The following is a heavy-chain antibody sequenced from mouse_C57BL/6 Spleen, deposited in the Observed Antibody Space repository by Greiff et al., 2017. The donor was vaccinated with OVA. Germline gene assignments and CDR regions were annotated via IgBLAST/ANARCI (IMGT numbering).Heavy chain of an antibody. Sequence: QVQLQQPGAELVKPGASVKLSCKASGYTFTSYWMHWVKQRPGQGLEWIGMIHPNSGSTNYNEKFKNKATLTVDKSSSTAYMQLSSLTSEDSAVYYCAREAYYRNYGFAYWGQGTLVTVSA. D-gene: IGHD2-5*01. CDR2: IHPNSGST. V-gene: IGHV1-64*01. CDR1: GYTFTSYW. CDR3: AREAYYRNYGFAY. J-gene: IGHJ3*01.